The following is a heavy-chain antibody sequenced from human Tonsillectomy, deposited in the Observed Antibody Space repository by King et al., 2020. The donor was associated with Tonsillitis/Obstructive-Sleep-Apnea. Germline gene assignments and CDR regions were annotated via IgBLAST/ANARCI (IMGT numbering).Heavy chain of an antibody. Sequence: QLVQSGGGLVEPGGSLRLSCAASGFTFIDYSMTWIRQAPGKGLEWISYISPSGSTIYYIDSVKGRFTISRDNAKNSLYLQMNSLRAEDTAVYYCARIRSRYYYYMDVWGKGTPVTVSS. CDR2: ISPSGSTI. CDR3: ARIRSRYYYYMDV. CDR1: GFTFIDYS. D-gene: IGHD3-3*02. J-gene: IGHJ6*03. V-gene: IGHV3-11*01.